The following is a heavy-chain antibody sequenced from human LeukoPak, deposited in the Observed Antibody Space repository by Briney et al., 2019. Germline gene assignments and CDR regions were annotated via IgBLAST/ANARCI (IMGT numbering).Heavy chain of an antibody. CDR1: GFTFSSYS. V-gene: IGHV3-21*01. D-gene: IGHD2-2*01. CDR2: ISSSSSYI. Sequence: GGSLRLSCAASGFTFSSYSMNWVRQAPGKGLEWVSSISSSSSYIYYADSVKGPFTISRDNAKNSLYLQMNSLRAEDTAVYYCAGASLDLYCSSTSCYSGGDYYFDYWGQGTLVTVSS. J-gene: IGHJ4*02. CDR3: AGASLDLYCSSTSCYSGGDYYFDY.